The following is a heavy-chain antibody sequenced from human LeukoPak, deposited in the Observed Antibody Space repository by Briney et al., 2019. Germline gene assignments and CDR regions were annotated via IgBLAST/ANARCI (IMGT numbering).Heavy chain of an antibody. CDR1: GFTFSSYG. D-gene: IGHD3-9*01. CDR2: IRYDGSNK. V-gene: IGHV3-30*02. CDR3: ARGLRYDILTGSYNGLPFDY. J-gene: IGHJ4*02. Sequence: QSGGSLRLSCAASGFTFSSYGMHWVRQAPGKGLEWVAFIRYDGSNKYYADSVKGRFTISRDNSKNTLYLQMNSLRAEDTAVYYCARGLRYDILTGSYNGLPFDYWGQGTLVTVSS.